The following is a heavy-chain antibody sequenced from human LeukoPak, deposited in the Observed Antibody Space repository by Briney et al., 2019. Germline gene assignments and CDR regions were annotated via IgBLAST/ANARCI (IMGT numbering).Heavy chain of an antibody. Sequence: GGSLRPSCAASGFTFSNAWMTWVRQAPGKGLEWVANIKQDGSKKSYVDSVKGRFTISRDNAKNSLYLQMNSLRAEDTAIYYCTRVGYIDEGIDYWGQGTLVTVSS. J-gene: IGHJ4*02. CDR2: IKQDGSKK. CDR3: TRVGYIDEGIDY. D-gene: IGHD5-24*01. CDR1: GFTFSNAW. V-gene: IGHV3-7*04.